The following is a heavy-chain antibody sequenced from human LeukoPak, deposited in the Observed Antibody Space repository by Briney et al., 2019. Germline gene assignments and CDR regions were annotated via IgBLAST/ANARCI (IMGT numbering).Heavy chain of an antibody. CDR3: ARVVGGSYFNWFDP. D-gene: IGHD1-26*01. V-gene: IGHV1-18*01. CDR1: GYTFTSYG. CDR2: ISAYNGNT. Sequence: ASVKVSCKASGYTFTSYGISWVRQAPGQGLEWMGWISAYNGNTNYAQKLQGRVSMTTDTSTSTAYMELRSLRSDDTAVYYCARVVGGSYFNWFDPWGQGTLVTVSS. J-gene: IGHJ5*02.